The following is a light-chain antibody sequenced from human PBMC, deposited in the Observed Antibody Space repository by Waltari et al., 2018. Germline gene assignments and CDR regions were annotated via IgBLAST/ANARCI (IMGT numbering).Light chain of an antibody. V-gene: IGLV2-14*03. Sequence: QSALTQPASVSGSPGQSITISCTGTSSDIGYYDYVSWYQQHPGKAPKLIIYDVSERPSGVSNRFSGSKSGNTASLTSSGLQAEDEADYYCSSFTSTNTLLFGGGTKLTVL. J-gene: IGLJ2*01. CDR1: SSDIGYYDY. CDR3: SSFTSTNTLL. CDR2: DVS.